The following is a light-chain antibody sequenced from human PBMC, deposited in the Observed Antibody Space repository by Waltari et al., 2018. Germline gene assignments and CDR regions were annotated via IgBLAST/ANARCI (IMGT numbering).Light chain of an antibody. J-gene: IGKJ1*01. CDR3: QQRSNWPWT. Sequence: EIVLTQSPATLSLSPGARAPLSRRASQSVSSYLAWYQQKPGQAPRLLIYDASNRATGIPARFSGSGSGTDFTLTISSLEPEDFAVYYCQQRSNWPWTFGQGTKVEIK. V-gene: IGKV3-11*01. CDR2: DAS. CDR1: QSVSSY.